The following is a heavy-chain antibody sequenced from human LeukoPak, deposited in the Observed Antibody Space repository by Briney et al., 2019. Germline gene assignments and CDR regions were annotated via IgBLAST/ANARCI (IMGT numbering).Heavy chain of an antibody. V-gene: IGHV3-49*04. Sequence: GGSLRLSCTASGFTFGGYAMSWVRQAPGKGLEWVGFIRSKAYGGTTEYAASVKGRFTISRDDSKSIAYLQMNSLKTEDTAVYYCTRERWIQLWLRDGYYYYGMDVWGQGTTVTVSS. CDR1: GFTFGGYA. J-gene: IGHJ6*02. CDR2: IRSKAYGGTT. CDR3: TRERWIQLWLRDGYYYYGMDV. D-gene: IGHD5-18*01.